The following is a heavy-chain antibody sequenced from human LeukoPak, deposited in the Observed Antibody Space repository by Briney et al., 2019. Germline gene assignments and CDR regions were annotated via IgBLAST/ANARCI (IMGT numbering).Heavy chain of an antibody. V-gene: IGHV3-74*01. Sequence: PGGSLRLSCAASGFTFSSYWMYWVRQAPGKGLVWVSRIISDGSSATHADSVKGRFTMSRDNAKNMLYLQMNSLRAEDTAVYYCTRDRRYGGMDVWGQGTTVTVSS. CDR3: TRDRRYGGMDV. D-gene: IGHD3-10*01. CDR1: GFTFSSYW. CDR2: IISDGSSA. J-gene: IGHJ6*02.